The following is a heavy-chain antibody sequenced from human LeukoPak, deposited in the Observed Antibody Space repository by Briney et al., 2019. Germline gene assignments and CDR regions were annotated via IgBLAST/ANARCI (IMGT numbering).Heavy chain of an antibody. Sequence: ASVKVSCKASGYTFTGYYMHWVRQAPGQGLEWMGWINPNSGGTNYAQKFQGRVTMTRDTSISTAYMELSRLRSDDTAVYYCASRTYCISTSCPNAFDIGGKGTMVPVS. D-gene: IGHD2-2*01. V-gene: IGHV1-2*02. CDR3: ASRTYCISTSCPNAFDI. CDR1: GYTFTGYY. J-gene: IGHJ3*02. CDR2: INPNSGGT.